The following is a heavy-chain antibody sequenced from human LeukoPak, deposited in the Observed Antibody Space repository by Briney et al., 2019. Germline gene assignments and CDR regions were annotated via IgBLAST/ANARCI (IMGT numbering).Heavy chain of an antibody. V-gene: IGHV4-34*01. J-gene: IGHJ4*02. Sequence: PSETLSLTCAVYGGSFSGYYWSWIRQPPGKGLEWIGEINHSGSTNYNPSLKSRVTISVDTSKNQFSLKLSSVTAADTAVYYCARGYGVVVVAATPDTYYFDYWGQGTLVTVSS. D-gene: IGHD2-15*01. CDR2: INHSGST. CDR1: GGSFSGYY. CDR3: ARGYGVVVVAATPDTYYFDY.